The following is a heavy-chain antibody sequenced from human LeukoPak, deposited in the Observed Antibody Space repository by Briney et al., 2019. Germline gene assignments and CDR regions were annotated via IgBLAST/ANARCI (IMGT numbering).Heavy chain of an antibody. CDR3: ARVGPPDDQEFGMDV. CDR1: GFTLSSYG. V-gene: IGHV3-33*01. CDR2: IWYDGSNK. J-gene: IGHJ6*02. D-gene: IGHD1-1*01. Sequence: PGGSLRLSCAASGFTLSSYGMHWVRQAPGKGLEWVAVIWYDGSNKYYADSVKGRFTISRDNSKNTLYLQMNSLRAEDTAVYYCARVGPPDDQEFGMDVWGQGTTVTVSS.